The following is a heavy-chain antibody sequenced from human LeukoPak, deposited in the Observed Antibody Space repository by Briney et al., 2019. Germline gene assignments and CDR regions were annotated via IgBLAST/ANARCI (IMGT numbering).Heavy chain of an antibody. D-gene: IGHD1-26*01. CDR2: ITNSGDFV. Sequence: GGSLRLSCAASGFRFSGHYMSWIRQAPGKGLEWVSYITNSGDFVNYADSVKGRFSISRDNAKNSLYLQMNSLRAEDTAVYYCAREARATPDFWGQGTVVTVSS. CDR3: AREARATPDF. J-gene: IGHJ4*02. CDR1: GFRFSGHY. V-gene: IGHV3-11*01.